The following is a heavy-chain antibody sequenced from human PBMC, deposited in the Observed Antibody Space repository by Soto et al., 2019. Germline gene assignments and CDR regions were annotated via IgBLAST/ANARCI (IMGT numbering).Heavy chain of an antibody. V-gene: IGHV4-39*07. CDR2: IHYSGST. J-gene: IGHJ3*02. CDR1: GGSMSSSNYY. D-gene: IGHD3-3*01. Sequence: SETLSLTCTVSGGSMSSSNYYWGWIRQPPGKGLEWIGSIHYSGSTYYNPSLKSRVTISVDTSKNQFSLKLSSVTAADTAVYYCARTYDFASAFDIWGQGTMVTVSS. CDR3: ARTYDFASAFDI.